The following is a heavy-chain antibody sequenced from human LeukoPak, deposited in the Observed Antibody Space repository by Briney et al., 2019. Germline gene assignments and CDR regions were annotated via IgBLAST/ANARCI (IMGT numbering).Heavy chain of an antibody. CDR1: GGSFSGYY. Sequence: PSETLSLTCAVYGGSFSGYYWSWIRQPPGKGLEWIGEINHSGSTNYNPSLKSRVTISVDTSKNQFSLKLSSVTAADTAVYYCAREPKFWGSGSYPFDYWGRGTLVTVSS. J-gene: IGHJ4*02. V-gene: IGHV4-34*01. D-gene: IGHD1-26*01. CDR2: INHSGST. CDR3: AREPKFWGSGSYPFDY.